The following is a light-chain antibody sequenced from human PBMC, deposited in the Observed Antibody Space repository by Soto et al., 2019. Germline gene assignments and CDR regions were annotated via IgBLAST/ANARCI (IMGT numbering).Light chain of an antibody. CDR2: GAS. V-gene: IGKV3-20*01. CDR3: QQYATSPS. CDR1: QSVSSNY. J-gene: IGKJ3*01. Sequence: EIVLTQSPGTLSLSPGERATLSCRASQSVSSNYLAWYQHKPGQAPRLLIYGASNRATDIPDRFSGTGSGTDFSLTISRLEPEDFAIYYCQQYATSPSFGPGTKVDIK.